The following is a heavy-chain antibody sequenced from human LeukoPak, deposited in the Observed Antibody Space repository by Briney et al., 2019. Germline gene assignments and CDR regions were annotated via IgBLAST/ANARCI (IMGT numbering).Heavy chain of an antibody. Sequence: GGSLRLSCAASGFTFSSSWMTWVRQAPGKGLEWVSSISGTSSYIYYADSVKSRFTISRDNAKNSLYLQMNSLRAEDTAVYYCARSSGWYHRGPDYYYYYMDVWGKGTTVTVS. V-gene: IGHV3-21*01. CDR2: ISGTSSYI. CDR3: ARSSGWYHRGPDYYYYYMDV. J-gene: IGHJ6*03. D-gene: IGHD6-19*01. CDR1: GFTFSSSW.